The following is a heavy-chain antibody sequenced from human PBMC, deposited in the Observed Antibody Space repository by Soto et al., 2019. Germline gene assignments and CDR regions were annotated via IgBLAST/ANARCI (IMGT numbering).Heavy chain of an antibody. CDR3: KTESKSRQVLKP. V-gene: IGHV3-21*01. Sequence: EVQLVESGGGLVEPGGSLRLSCATSGFTFSTCSMNWVRQAPGKGLEWVSSISATGTYTFYADSLKGRFTISRDNARNSLFLQMNSMRVEDTALYDCKTESKSRQVLKPWGQGSLVTVSS. CDR2: ISATGTYT. CDR1: GFTFSTCS. D-gene: IGHD2-15*01. J-gene: IGHJ5*02.